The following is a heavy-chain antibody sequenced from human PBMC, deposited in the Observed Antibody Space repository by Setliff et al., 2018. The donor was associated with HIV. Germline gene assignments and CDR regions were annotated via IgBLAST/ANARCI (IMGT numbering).Heavy chain of an antibody. D-gene: IGHD1-26*01. CDR1: GGTFSSYA. V-gene: IGHV1-69*10. Sequence: SVKVSCKASGGTFSSYAISWVRQAPGQGLEWMGGIIPILGIANYAQKFRGRVTITADESTSTAYMELSSLRSEDTAVYYCARDRGGRGSYFLFDIWGQGTMVTVSS. CDR3: ARDRGGRGSYFLFDI. CDR2: IIPILGIA. J-gene: IGHJ3*02.